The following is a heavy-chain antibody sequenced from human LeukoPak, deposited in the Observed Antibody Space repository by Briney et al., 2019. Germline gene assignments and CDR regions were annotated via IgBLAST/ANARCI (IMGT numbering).Heavy chain of an antibody. Sequence: GGSLRLSCAASRFTFSSYAMSWVGPPPGKGLEWVSAISGSGGSTYYADSVKGRFTISRDNSKNTLYLQMNSLRAEATAVYYCAKVKDYGDYEPSPYMDVWGKGTTVTISS. CDR1: RFTFSSYA. D-gene: IGHD4-17*01. J-gene: IGHJ6*03. CDR3: AKVKDYGDYEPSPYMDV. V-gene: IGHV3-23*01. CDR2: ISGSGGST.